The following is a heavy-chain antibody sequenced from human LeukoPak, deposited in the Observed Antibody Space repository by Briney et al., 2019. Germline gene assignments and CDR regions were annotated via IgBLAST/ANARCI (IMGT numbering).Heavy chain of an antibody. J-gene: IGHJ4*02. CDR2: VYRSGST. CDR3: ARANPNWNPPDY. V-gene: IGHV4-59*08. CDR1: GGSMTSYF. D-gene: IGHD1-1*01. Sequence: PSETLSLTCTVSGGSMTSYFWSWIRQPPGKGLEWIGYVYRSGSTSYNPSLKSRVSISEDTSKNQFSLKLSSVTAADTAVYYCARANPNWNPPDYWGQGTLVTVSS.